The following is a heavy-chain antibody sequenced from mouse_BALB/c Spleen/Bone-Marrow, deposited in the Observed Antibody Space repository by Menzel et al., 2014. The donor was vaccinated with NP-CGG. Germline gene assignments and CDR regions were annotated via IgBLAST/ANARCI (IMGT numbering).Heavy chain of an antibody. CDR2: INPSTGYT. D-gene: IGHD1-3*01. J-gene: IGHJ4*01. CDR3: TRDNYETMDY. CDR1: GYTFTNYW. V-gene: IGHV1-7*01. Sequence: LQESGADLAKPGASMKMSCKASGYTFTNYWMHWVKQRPGQGLEWIGNINPSTGYTEYNQKFRDKATLTADKSSSTAYMQLSSLTSEYSAVYYCTRDNYETMDYWGQGTSVTVSS.